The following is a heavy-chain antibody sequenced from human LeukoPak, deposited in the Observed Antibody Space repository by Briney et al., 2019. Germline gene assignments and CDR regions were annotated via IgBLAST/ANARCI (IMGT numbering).Heavy chain of an antibody. CDR2: ISSSGGSP. CDR3: AKEVTYYYDSSGYFDY. CDR1: GFTFSSYA. V-gene: IGHV3-23*01. Sequence: GGSLRLSCAASGFTFSSYAMSWVRQAPGKGLEWVSAISSSGGSPDYADSVKGRFTISRDNSMNTLYLQVSSLRAEDTALYYCAKEVTYYYDSSGYFDYWGQGTLVTASS. D-gene: IGHD3-22*01. J-gene: IGHJ4*02.